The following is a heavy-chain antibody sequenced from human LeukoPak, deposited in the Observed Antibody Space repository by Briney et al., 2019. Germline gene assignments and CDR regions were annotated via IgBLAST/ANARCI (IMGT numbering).Heavy chain of an antibody. Sequence: GGSLRLSCAASGFTFSSYSMSWVRQAPGKGPEWLSYISSDSSITYYADSVRGRFTISRDNARNSLYLQMSSLRDEDTAVYYCARDAGGSYYIYYFDNWGQGTQVTVST. CDR2: ISSDSSIT. CDR3: ARDAGGSYYIYYFDN. J-gene: IGHJ4*02. V-gene: IGHV3-48*02. D-gene: IGHD1-26*01. CDR1: GFTFSSYS.